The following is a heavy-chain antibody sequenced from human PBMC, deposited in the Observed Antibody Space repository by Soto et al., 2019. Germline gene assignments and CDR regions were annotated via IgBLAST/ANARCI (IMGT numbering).Heavy chain of an antibody. CDR1: GYTFTSLR. CDR3: ATRGLAVAGLDN. J-gene: IGHJ4*02. Sequence: GASVKVSCRASGYTFTSLRISWVRQTPGQGLEWMGWISAYNGNTNYAQKLQGRVTMTTDTSTSTAYMELRSLRSDDTAVYYCATRGLAVAGLDNWGQGTLVNVSS. D-gene: IGHD6-19*01. CDR2: ISAYNGNT. V-gene: IGHV1-18*01.